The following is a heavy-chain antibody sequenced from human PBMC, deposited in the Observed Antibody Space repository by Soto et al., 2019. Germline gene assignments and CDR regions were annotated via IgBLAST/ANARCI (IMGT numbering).Heavy chain of an antibody. D-gene: IGHD3-3*01. CDR1: GGTFSTYI. CDR3: ARDRITTRGDAFDL. Sequence: QVQLVQSGAEVRKPGSSVKVSCKAPGGTFSTYIISWVRQAPGQGLEWMERIIPIPDITNYAQKFQGRVTVTADRSTSTAYMELTSLKSEDTAVYYCARDRITTRGDAFDLWGQGTMVTVSS. V-gene: IGHV1-69*08. J-gene: IGHJ3*01. CDR2: IIPIPDIT.